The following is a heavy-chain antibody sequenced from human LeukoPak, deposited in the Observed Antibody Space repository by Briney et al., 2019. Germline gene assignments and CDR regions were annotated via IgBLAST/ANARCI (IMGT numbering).Heavy chain of an antibody. Sequence: SETLSLTCTVSGGSISSYYWSWIRQPPGKGLEWIGYIYYSGSTNYNLSLKSRVTISVDTSKNQFSLKLSSVTAADTAVYYCARVLDSSDDAFDIWGQGTMVTVSS. CDR2: IYYSGST. CDR3: ARVLDSSDDAFDI. J-gene: IGHJ3*02. CDR1: GGSISSYY. D-gene: IGHD3-22*01. V-gene: IGHV4-59*01.